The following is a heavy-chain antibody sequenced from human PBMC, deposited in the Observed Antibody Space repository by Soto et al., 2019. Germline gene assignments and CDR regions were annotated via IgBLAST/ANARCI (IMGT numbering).Heavy chain of an antibody. CDR1: GGSISSSSYY. CDR3: AIHTGYYYGSGSYINWFDP. CDR2: IYYSGST. Sequence: PSETLSLTCTVSGGSISSSSYYWGWIRQPPGKGLEWIGSIYYSGSTYYNPSLKSRVTISVDTSKNQFSLKLSSVTAADTAVYYCAIHTGYYYGSGSYINWFDPWGQGTLVTVSS. V-gene: IGHV4-39*01. J-gene: IGHJ5*02. D-gene: IGHD3-10*01.